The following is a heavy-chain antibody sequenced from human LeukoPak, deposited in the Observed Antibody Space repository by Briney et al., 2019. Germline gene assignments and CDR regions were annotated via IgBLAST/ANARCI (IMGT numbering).Heavy chain of an antibody. J-gene: IGHJ4*02. CDR2: ISYDGSYK. V-gene: IGHV3-30*18. Sequence: PGGSLRLSCAASGFTFRGYGMHWVRQAPGKGLEWVAVISYDGSYKYYADSVKGRFTISRDNSRNTLHLQMNSLRAEDTAVYSCAKASLRYFDWFSDYWGQGTLVTVSS. CDR1: GFTFRGYG. D-gene: IGHD3-9*01. CDR3: AKASLRYFDWFSDY.